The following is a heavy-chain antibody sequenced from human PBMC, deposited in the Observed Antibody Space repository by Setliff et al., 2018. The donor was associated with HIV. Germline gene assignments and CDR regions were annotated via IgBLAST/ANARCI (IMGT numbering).Heavy chain of an antibody. Sequence: PGGSLRLSCTASGFTFGDYFMSWVRQAPGKGLEWVGFIRTKVYGGTTEYAASVKGRFTISRDDSKSIAYLQMNSLETDDTAVYYCTRGRDIAVAAVNDYWGQGTLVTVPQ. CDR2: IRTKVYGGTT. CDR1: GFTFGDYF. CDR3: TRGRDIAVAAVNDY. D-gene: IGHD6-19*01. V-gene: IGHV3-49*04. J-gene: IGHJ4*02.